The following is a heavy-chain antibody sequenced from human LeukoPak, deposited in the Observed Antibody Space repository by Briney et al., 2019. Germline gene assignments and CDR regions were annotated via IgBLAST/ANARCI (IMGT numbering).Heavy chain of an antibody. J-gene: IGHJ4*02. CDR1: AYTFTSYT. Sequence: ASVKVSCKASAYTFTSYTMHLVRQAPGQRLEWMGWINVGNGKTKYSQKFQGRVSITRDTSASTAYMELSSLRSEDTAVYYCARTYDVLTGFISSYFFDYWGQGTLVTVSS. D-gene: IGHD3-9*01. CDR2: INVGNGKT. CDR3: ARTYDVLTGFISSYFFDY. V-gene: IGHV1-3*01.